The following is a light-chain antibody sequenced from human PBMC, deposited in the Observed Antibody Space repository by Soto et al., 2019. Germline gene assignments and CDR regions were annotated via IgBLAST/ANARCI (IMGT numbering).Light chain of an antibody. CDR1: SSNIGTYT. J-gene: IGLJ1*01. V-gene: IGLV1-44*01. Sequence: QSVLTQPPSASGTPGQRVTISCSGSSSNIGTYTVNWYQQFPGTAPKLLIYNNDQRPSGVPDRFSGFKYGTAASLAISGPQSEDEAEYYCAAWDDSLSGLYVFGTATKLTVL. CDR3: AAWDDSLSGLYV. CDR2: NND.